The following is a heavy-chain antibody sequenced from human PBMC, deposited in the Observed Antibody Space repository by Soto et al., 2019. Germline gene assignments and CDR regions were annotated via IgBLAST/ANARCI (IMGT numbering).Heavy chain of an antibody. D-gene: IGHD3-9*01. CDR2: ISWDGGK. Sequence: QITLKESGPTLVKPTQTLTLTCTFSGFSLNTRGVGVGWIRQPPGKALEWLALISWDGGKRYSPSLKSRLTTTTDTSDNQAVLTMPNMDPVDTATYYCAHGRGALLTGHYYFDYWGQGTLVTVSS. V-gene: IGHV2-5*02. CDR1: GFSLNTRGVG. CDR3: AHGRGALLTGHYYFDY. J-gene: IGHJ4*02.